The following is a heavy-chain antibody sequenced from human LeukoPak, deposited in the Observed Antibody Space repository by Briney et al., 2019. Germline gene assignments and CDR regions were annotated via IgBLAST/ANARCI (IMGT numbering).Heavy chain of an antibody. V-gene: IGHV3-30-3*01. CDR3: ARAAQPPEELGLHMGY. CDR1: GFTFSSYA. Sequence: GGSLRLSCAASGFTFSSYALHWVRQAPGKGLEWVAVISYDGSNKYYADSAKGRFTISRDNSKNTLYLQMNSLRSEDTAVYYCARAAQPPEELGLHMGYWGQGTLVTVSS. J-gene: IGHJ4*02. D-gene: IGHD1-7*01. CDR2: ISYDGSNK.